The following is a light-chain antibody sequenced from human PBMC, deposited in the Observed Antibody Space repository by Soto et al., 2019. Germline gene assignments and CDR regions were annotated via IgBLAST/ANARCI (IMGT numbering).Light chain of an antibody. Sequence: EIVMTQSPATLSVSPGERATLSCRASQSVGVNLAWYQQKPGQAPRLLIYGASTRATGLPARFSGSGSGTDFTLTINSVQSEDSALYYCQQYNDWPPVTFGGGTKVDIK. CDR3: QQYNDWPPVT. CDR1: QSVGVN. CDR2: GAS. J-gene: IGKJ4*01. V-gene: IGKV3-15*01.